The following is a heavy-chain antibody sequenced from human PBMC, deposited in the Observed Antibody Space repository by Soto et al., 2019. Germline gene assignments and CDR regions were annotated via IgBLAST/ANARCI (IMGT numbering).Heavy chain of an antibody. CDR1: GFTFSSHA. CDR2: ITGTSGNA. V-gene: IGHV3-23*01. J-gene: IGHJ4*02. Sequence: DVQLLESGGGLVQPGGSLRLSCAASGFTFSSHAMSWVRQAPGKGLEWVSRIDGRGITGTSGNAHYSDSMKGRLTISRDDSKNTLFLHVSSLRAEDTALYYCAKGRYNYGPNYFDSWGQGTLVTVSS. CDR3: AKGRYNYGPNYFDS. D-gene: IGHD5-18*01.